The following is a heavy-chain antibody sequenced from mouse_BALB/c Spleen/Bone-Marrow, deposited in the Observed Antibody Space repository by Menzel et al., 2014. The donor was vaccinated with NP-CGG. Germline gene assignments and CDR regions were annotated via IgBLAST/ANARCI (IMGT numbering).Heavy chain of an antibody. CDR1: GFSLTSYG. J-gene: IGHJ3*01. D-gene: IGHD3-2*01. V-gene: IGHV2-5*01. CDR2: IWRGGST. CDR3: AKNEGGQLGPY. Sequence: QVQLKESGPGLVQPSQSLSITCTVSGFSLTSYGVHWVRQSPGKGLEWLGVIWRGGSTDYNAAFMSRVSITKDNSKSQVFFKMNSLQADDTAIYYCAKNEGGQLGPYWGQGTLVTVSA.